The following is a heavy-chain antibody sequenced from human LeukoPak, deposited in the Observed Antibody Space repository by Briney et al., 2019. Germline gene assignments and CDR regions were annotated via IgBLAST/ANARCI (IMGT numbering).Heavy chain of an antibody. J-gene: IGHJ5*02. CDR1: GYSISSGYY. CDR2: IYYSGST. CDR3: ARRYDFWSGYYSWFDP. Sequence: SETLSLTCTVSGYSISSGYYWGWIRQPPGKGLEWIGSIYYSGSTYYNPSLKSRVTISVDTSKNQFSLKLSSVTAADTAVYYCARRYDFWSGYYSWFDPWGQGTLVTVSS. D-gene: IGHD3-3*01. V-gene: IGHV4-38-2*02.